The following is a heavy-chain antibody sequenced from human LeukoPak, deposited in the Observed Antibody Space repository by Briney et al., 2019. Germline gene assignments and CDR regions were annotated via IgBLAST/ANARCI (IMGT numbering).Heavy chain of an antibody. CDR3: ARDVNSYAHCGH. CDR1: GFTVNSNY. Sequence: QAGGSLRLSCAASGFTVNSNYMSWVRQAPGKGLERVSIIYKDGRTYYADSVKGRFTISRDNSRNMLYLQMNSLRAEDTAVYYCARDVNSYAHCGHRGQGTLVTVSS. D-gene: IGHD5-18*01. CDR2: IYKDGRT. J-gene: IGHJ4*02. V-gene: IGHV3-53*01.